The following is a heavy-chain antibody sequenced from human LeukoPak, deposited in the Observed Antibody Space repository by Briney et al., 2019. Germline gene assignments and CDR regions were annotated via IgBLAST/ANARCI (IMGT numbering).Heavy chain of an antibody. D-gene: IGHD5-18*01. J-gene: IGHJ4*02. CDR1: GYSFTSYW. CDR2: IYPGDSDT. Sequence: GESLKISCKGSGYSFTSYWIGWVRQMPGKGLEWMWIIYPGDSDTRYSPSFQGQVTISADKSISTAYLQWSSLKASDTAMYYCARLSVGYSYGRPFDYWGQGTLVTVSS. CDR3: ARLSVGYSYGRPFDY. V-gene: IGHV5-51*01.